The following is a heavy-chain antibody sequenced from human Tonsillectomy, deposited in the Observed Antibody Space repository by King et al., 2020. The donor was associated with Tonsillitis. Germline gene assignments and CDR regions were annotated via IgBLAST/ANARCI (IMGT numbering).Heavy chain of an antibody. CDR2: ISYDGRNK. J-gene: IGHJ1*01. Sequence: VQLVESGGGVVQPGRSLRLSCAASGFTFTTYPMHWVRQAPGKGLEWVAVISYDGRNKYYADSVKGRFTISRDNSKNTLYLQVNSLRPGDTAVYFCARAQSSLSIAPEYFQHWGQGTLVTVSS. CDR1: GFTFTTYP. CDR3: ARAQSSLSIAPEYFQH. D-gene: IGHD6-6*01. V-gene: IGHV3-30*01.